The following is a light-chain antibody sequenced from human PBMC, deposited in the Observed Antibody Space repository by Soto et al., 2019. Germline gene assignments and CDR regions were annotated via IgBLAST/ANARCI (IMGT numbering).Light chain of an antibody. CDR3: QQTNTFLLT. CDR1: RGISSW. V-gene: IGKV1-12*01. CDR2: AAS. Sequence: DIQMTQPPSSVSASVGDRVTITCRASRGISSWLAWYQQKPGKAPKLLIYAASSLQSGVPSRFSGSGSGTDFTLTISSLQPEDFATYYCQQTNTFLLTFGGGTKVEIK. J-gene: IGKJ4*01.